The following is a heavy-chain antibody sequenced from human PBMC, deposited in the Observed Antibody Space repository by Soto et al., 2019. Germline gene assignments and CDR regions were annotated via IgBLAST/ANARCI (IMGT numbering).Heavy chain of an antibody. Sequence: QVQLVESGGGVVQPGMSLTLSCAASGFTFSNYAMHWVRQAPGKGLEWVTVISYDGSNKYYTDSVKGRFTISRDNSRKTLYLRMNSLRGEDTAMYYCARSGGTVTAFRGAGYWGQGTLVTVSS. D-gene: IGHD4-4*01. V-gene: IGHV3-30*04. J-gene: IGHJ4*02. CDR2: ISYDGSNK. CDR1: GFTFSNYA. CDR3: ARSGGTVTAFRGAGY.